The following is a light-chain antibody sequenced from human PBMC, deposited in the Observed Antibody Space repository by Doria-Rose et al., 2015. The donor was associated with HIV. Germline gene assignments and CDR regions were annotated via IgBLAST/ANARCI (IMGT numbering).Light chain of an antibody. V-gene: IGKV3-20*01. CDR3: HQYGTSWT. J-gene: IGKJ1*01. CDR2: DGS. Sequence: EIVMTQSPGTQSLSPGERATLSCRASQSFSSTYLAWYQQKPGQAHSLLIYDGSTRATGIPDRFSASGSGTDFTLTINRLEPEDFALYYCHQYGTSWTFGQGTKVEI. CDR1: QSFSSTY.